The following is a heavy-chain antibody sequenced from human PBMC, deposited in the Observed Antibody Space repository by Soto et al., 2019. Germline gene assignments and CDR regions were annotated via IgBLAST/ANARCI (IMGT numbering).Heavy chain of an antibody. CDR2: ISTYNGDT. CDR1: GYTFTRSG. Sequence: ASVKVSCKASGYTFTRSGISWVRQAPGQGLEWMGWISTYNGDTNYAQTFQGRVTMTTDTSTSTVHMEVRSLRSDDTAVYYCASEGVAPYYYYGMDVWGQGTPVNVS. D-gene: IGHD5-12*01. J-gene: IGHJ6*02. CDR3: ASEGVAPYYYYGMDV. V-gene: IGHV1-18*01.